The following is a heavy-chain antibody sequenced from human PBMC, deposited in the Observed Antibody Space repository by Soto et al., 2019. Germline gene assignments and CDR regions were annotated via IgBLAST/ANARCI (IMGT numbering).Heavy chain of an antibody. Sequence: EVQLVESGGGLVKPGGSLRLSCAASGFTFTRFSMTWVRQAPGKGLEWVSSISITTNYIYSGDSMRGRFTISRDNAKNSLYLEMNSLRAEDTAVYYCARESEDLTSNFDYWGHGTLVTVSS. CDR1: GFTFTRFS. CDR3: ARESEDLTSNFDY. V-gene: IGHV3-21*06. J-gene: IGHJ4*01. CDR2: ISITTNYI.